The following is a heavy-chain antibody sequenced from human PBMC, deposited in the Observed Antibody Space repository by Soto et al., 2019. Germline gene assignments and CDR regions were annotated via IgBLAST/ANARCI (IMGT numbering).Heavy chain of an antibody. CDR3: ARGGWSVDS. V-gene: IGHV4-59*01. CDR2: IYYNGDT. CDR1: GGSINNYY. Sequence: QVQLQESGPGLVKPSETLSLTCTVSGGSINNYYWSWIRQPPGKGLEWIGYIYYNGDTNYNPSLQSRVTMSVDTSKNQFSLKVRSVTAADTAVYFCARGGWSVDSWVQGTLVTVSS. D-gene: IGHD6-19*01. J-gene: IGHJ4*02.